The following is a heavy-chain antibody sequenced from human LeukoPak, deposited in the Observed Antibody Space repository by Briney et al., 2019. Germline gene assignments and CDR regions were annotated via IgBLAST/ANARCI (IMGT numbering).Heavy chain of an antibody. J-gene: IGHJ4*02. CDR3: AKDWDSSGWYLGFDY. Sequence: GGSLRLSCAASGFTFSNYALSWVRQAPGKGLEWVSAIGGDSVSTYYADSLKGRFTISRDNSKNTVYLQMNSLRADDSAIYYCAKDWDSSGWYLGFDYWGQGTLVTVSS. V-gene: IGHV3-23*01. CDR1: GFTFSNYA. CDR2: IGGDSVST. D-gene: IGHD6-19*01.